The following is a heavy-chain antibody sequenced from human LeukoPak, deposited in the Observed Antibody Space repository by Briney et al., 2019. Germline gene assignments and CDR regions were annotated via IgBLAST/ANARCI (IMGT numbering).Heavy chain of an antibody. D-gene: IGHD4-17*01. V-gene: IGHV3-11*06. CDR1: GFTFSDYY. J-gene: IGHJ6*04. Sequence: GGSLRLSCAASGFTFSDYYMSWIRQAPGKGLEWVSYISGSSSYTNYADSVKGRFTISRDNAKNSLYLQMNSLRAEDTAVYYCARASTTVTPYYCYGMDVWGKGTTVTVSS. CDR2: ISGSSSYT. CDR3: ARASTTVTPYYCYGMDV.